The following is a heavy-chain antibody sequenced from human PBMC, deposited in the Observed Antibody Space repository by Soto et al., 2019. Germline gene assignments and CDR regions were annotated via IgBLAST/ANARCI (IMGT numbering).Heavy chain of an antibody. CDR3: ARGALYDFWSDYSQASVYYYYGMDV. CDR1: GFTFDDYA. Sequence: GGSLRLSCAASGFTFDDYAMHWVRQAPGKGLEWVSLISWDGGSTYYADSVKGRFTISRDNSKNSLYLQMNSLRAEDTALYYCARGALYDFWSDYSQASVYYYYGMDVWGQGTTVTVSS. CDR2: ISWDGGST. J-gene: IGHJ6*02. V-gene: IGHV3-43D*04. D-gene: IGHD3-3*01.